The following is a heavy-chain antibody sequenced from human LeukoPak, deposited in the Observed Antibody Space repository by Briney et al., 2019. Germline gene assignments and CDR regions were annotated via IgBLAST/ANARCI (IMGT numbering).Heavy chain of an antibody. CDR1: GYMFTSYG. V-gene: IGHV1-18*01. CDR2: ISVYNGNT. D-gene: IGHD2-21*02. CDR3: ARGIVVVTAISPLSEYFQH. Sequence: GASVTVSCKASGYMFTSYGISWVRQAPGQGLEWMGWISVYNGNTNYAQKLQGRVTMTTDTSTSTAYMELRSLRSDDTAVYYCARGIVVVTAISPLSEYFQHWGQGTLVTVSS. J-gene: IGHJ1*01.